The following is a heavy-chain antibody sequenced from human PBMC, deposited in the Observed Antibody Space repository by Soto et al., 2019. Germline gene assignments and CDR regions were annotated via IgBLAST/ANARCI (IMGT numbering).Heavy chain of an antibody. CDR3: ARDIGAWDVWGSYRQPHYYSGMEV. Sequence: SVKVSCKASGGTFSSYTISWGRQAPGQGLEWMGRIIPILGRANYAQKFQGRVTITADTSTSTAYMELSRLRSDDTAVYYCARDIGAWDVWGSYRQPHYYSGMEVWGQGTTVTVSS. CDR2: IIPILGRA. D-gene: IGHD3-16*02. V-gene: IGHV1-69*08. J-gene: IGHJ6*02. CDR1: GGTFSSYT.